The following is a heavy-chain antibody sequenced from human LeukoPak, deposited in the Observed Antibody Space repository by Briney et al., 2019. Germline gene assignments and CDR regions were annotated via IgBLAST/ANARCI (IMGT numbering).Heavy chain of an antibody. CDR1: GFTFSSYA. J-gene: IGHJ6*02. CDR2: ISSNGGST. CDR3: ARVGYTSYYYYGMDV. D-gene: IGHD6-13*01. V-gene: IGHV3-64*01. Sequence: GGSLRLSCAASGFTFSSYAMHWVRQAPGKGLQYVSAISSNGGSTYYANSVKGRFTISRDNSKNTLYLQMGSLRAEDMAVYYCARVGYTSYYYYGMDVWGQGTTVTVSS.